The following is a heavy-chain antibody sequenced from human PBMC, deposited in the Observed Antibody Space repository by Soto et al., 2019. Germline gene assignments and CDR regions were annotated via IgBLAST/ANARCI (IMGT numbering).Heavy chain of an antibody. V-gene: IGHV3-23*01. D-gene: IGHD4-17*01. CDR2: ISGSGGST. J-gene: IGHJ4*02. Sequence: GGSLRLSCAASGFTFSSYAMSWVRQAPGKGLEWVSAISGSGGSTYYADSVKGRFTISRDNSKNTLYLQMNSLRAEDTAVYYCAKDPLEPLTTVTTKVRSGFYFDYWGQGTLVTVSS. CDR3: AKDPLEPLTTVTTKVRSGFYFDY. CDR1: GFTFSSYA.